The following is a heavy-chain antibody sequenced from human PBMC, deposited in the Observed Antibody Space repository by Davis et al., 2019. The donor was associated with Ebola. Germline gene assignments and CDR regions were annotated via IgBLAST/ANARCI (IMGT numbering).Heavy chain of an antibody. CDR1: GFTFSSYA. CDR3: ARPSIFGVVWGFDY. V-gene: IGHV3-7*01. CDR2: IKQDGSEK. D-gene: IGHD3-3*01. J-gene: IGHJ4*02. Sequence: GESLKISCAASGFTFSSYAMSWVRQAPGKGLEWVANIKQDGSEKYYVDSVKGRFTISRDNAKNSLYLQMNSLRAEDTAVYYCARPSIFGVVWGFDYWGQGTLVTVSS.